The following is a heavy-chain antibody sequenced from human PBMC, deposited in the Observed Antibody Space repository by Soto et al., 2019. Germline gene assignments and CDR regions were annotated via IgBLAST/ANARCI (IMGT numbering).Heavy chain of an antibody. Sequence: QVQLQQWGAGLLKPSETLSLTCAVYGGSFSGYYWSWIRQPPGKGLEWIGEINHSGSTNYNPSLKSRVTISVDTSKNQFSLKLSSVTAAGTAVYYCARGLVAATPPGYWGQGTLVTVSS. CDR1: GGSFSGYY. CDR2: INHSGST. J-gene: IGHJ4*02. D-gene: IGHD2-15*01. V-gene: IGHV4-34*01. CDR3: ARGLVAATPPGY.